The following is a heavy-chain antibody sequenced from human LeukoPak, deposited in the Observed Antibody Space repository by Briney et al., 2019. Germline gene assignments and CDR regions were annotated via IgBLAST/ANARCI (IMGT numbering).Heavy chain of an antibody. CDR3: AKDHRGVDSGLKGYYFDY. Sequence: GGSLRLSCAASGFTFSSYGMHWVRQAPGKGPEWVAFIRYDGSNKYYADSVKGRFTISRDNSKNTLYLQMNSLRAEDTAVYYCAKDHRGVDSGLKGYYFDYWGQGTLVTVSS. CDR2: IRYDGSNK. J-gene: IGHJ4*02. D-gene: IGHD3-10*01. CDR1: GFTFSSYG. V-gene: IGHV3-30*02.